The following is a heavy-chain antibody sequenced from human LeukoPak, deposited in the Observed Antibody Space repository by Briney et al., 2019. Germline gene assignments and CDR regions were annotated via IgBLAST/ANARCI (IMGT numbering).Heavy chain of an antibody. CDR1: GYTFTSYY. D-gene: IGHD2-8*02. CDR2: INPSGGST. Sequence: ASVKFSCKASGYTFTSYYMHWVRQAPGQGLEWMGIINPSGGSTTYAQKFQGRVTMTRDTSTSTVYMELSSLRSEDTAMYYCARHGPGGSYYFDYWGQGTLVTVSS. J-gene: IGHJ4*02. V-gene: IGHV1-46*01. CDR3: ARHGPGGSYYFDY.